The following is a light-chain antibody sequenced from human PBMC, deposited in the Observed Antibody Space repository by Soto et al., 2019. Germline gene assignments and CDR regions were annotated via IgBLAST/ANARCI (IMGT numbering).Light chain of an antibody. CDR1: SGSVSSSNY. Sequence: QAVVTQEPSFSVSPGGTVTLTCALSSGSVSSSNYPTWYQQTPGQAPRTLIYFPGTRSSGVPDRFSGSILGNKAALTIRGAQADDESVYCCVLYMGNGISLFGGGTKLTVL. V-gene: IGLV8-61*01. J-gene: IGLJ3*02. CDR3: VLYMGNGISL. CDR2: FPG.